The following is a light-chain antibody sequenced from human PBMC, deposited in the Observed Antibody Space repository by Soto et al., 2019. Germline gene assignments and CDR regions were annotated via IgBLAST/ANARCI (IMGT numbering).Light chain of an antibody. Sequence: QPVLTQSPSASASLGASVKFTCTLSSGHSSYAIAWHQQQPEKGPRYLMKLNSDGSHSKGDGIPDRFSGSSSGAERYLTISSLQSEDEADYYCQTWGTGIGVFGGGTKLTVL. J-gene: IGLJ3*02. CDR3: QTWGTGIGV. CDR1: SGHSSYA. V-gene: IGLV4-69*01. CDR2: LNSDGSH.